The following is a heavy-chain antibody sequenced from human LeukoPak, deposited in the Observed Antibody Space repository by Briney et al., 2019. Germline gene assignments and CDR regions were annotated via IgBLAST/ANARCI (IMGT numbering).Heavy chain of an antibody. CDR3: ARELPPDGSGYSQDALDV. D-gene: IGHD3-22*01. CDR2: INPNGGDT. Sequence: ASVKVSCKASGYSFTGYFIHWVRQAPGQGPEWMGWINPNGGDTNYAQNFQGRVIMTRDTSISTAYMDLSMLKADDTAFYYCARELPPDGSGYSQDALDVWGQGTMVTVSS. V-gene: IGHV1-2*02. CDR1: GYSFTGYF. J-gene: IGHJ3*01.